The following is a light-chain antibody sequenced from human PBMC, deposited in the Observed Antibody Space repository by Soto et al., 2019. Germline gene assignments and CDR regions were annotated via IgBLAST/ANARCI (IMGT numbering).Light chain of an antibody. CDR2: DAS. J-gene: IGKJ4*01. V-gene: IGKV1-13*02. Sequence: MQLTQSRSSLYASVGDRVTITCRASQSISSALAWYQQKPGKAPKLLIYDASSLESGVPSRFSGSGSGTDVTLTISSLQPEDFASYYCQQFNSYPLTFGGGTKVEIK. CDR1: QSISSA. CDR3: QQFNSYPLT.